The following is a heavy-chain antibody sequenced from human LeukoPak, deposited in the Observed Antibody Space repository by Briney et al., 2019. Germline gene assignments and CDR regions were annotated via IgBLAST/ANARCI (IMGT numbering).Heavy chain of an antibody. V-gene: IGHV3-23*01. CDR2: ISGSGGST. CDR1: GFTFSNYW. J-gene: IGHJ4*02. D-gene: IGHD6-19*01. Sequence: GGSLRLSCAASGFTFSNYWIHWVRQAPGKGLEWVSAISGSGGSTYYADSVKGRFTISRDNSKNTLYLQMNSLRAEDTAVYYCAKEDSSGWYPSYFDYWGQGTLVTVSS. CDR3: AKEDSSGWYPSYFDY.